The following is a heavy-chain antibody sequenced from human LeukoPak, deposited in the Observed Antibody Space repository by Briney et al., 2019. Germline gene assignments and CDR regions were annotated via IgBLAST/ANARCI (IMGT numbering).Heavy chain of an antibody. D-gene: IGHD6-6*01. V-gene: IGHV3-21*01. CDR1: GFTFSSYS. Sequence: PGGSLRLSCAASGFTFSSYSMNWVRQAPGKGLEWVSSISSSSSYIYYADSVKGRFTISRDNAKNSLYLQMNSLRAEDTAVYYCARVGQGSSSGLGFDYWGQGTLVTVSS. J-gene: IGHJ4*02. CDR3: ARVGQGSSSGLGFDY. CDR2: ISSSSSYI.